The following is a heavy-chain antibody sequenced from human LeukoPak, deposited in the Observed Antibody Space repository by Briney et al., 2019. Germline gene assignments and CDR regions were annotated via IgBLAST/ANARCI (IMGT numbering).Heavy chain of an antibody. CDR2: INPNSGGT. J-gene: IGHJ6*03. CDR1: GYTFTGYY. D-gene: IGHD2-15*01. CDR3: ARDVLACSGGSCYYYYMDV. Sequence: ASVKVSCKASGYTFTGYYMHWARQAPGQGLEWMGWINPNSGGTNYAQKFQGRVTMTRDTSISTAYMELSRLRSDDTAVYYCARDVLACSGGSCYYYYMDVWGKGTTVTVSS. V-gene: IGHV1-2*02.